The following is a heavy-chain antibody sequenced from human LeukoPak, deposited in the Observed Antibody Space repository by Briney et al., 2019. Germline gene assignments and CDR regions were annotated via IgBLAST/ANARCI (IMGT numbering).Heavy chain of an antibody. Sequence: PGGSLRLSCAASGFLFRSYSMNWVRQAPGKGLEWLSYIASSGDGIYYADSVKGRSTISRDNAKNSLYLQMNSLRVEDTAVYYCARGIAVAFYGVDVWGQGTRVTVSS. CDR1: GFLFRSYS. CDR3: ARGIAVAFYGVDV. J-gene: IGHJ6*02. V-gene: IGHV3-48*01. D-gene: IGHD6-19*01. CDR2: IASSGDGI.